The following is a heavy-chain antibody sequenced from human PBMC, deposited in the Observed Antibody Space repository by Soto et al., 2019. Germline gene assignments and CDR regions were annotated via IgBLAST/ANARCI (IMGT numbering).Heavy chain of an antibody. V-gene: IGHV4-39*01. J-gene: IGHJ4*02. D-gene: IGHD3-16*02. CDR1: GGSISSSSYY. CDR2: IYYSGST. Sequence: PSETLSLTCTVSGGSISSSSYYWGWIRQPPGKGLEWIGSIYYSGSTYYNQSLKSRVTISVDTSMNQFSLKLSSVTAADTAVYYCARLSSDYDYIWGSYRDYFDYWGQGTLVTVSS. CDR3: ARLSSDYDYIWGSYRDYFDY.